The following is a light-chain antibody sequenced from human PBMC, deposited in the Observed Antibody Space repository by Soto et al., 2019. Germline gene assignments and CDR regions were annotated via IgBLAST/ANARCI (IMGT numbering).Light chain of an antibody. CDR2: EGS. CDR3: CSYAGSSTVV. Sequence: QSARTQPASVSGSPGQSITISCTGTSSDVGSYNLVSWYQQHPGKAPKLMMYEGSKRPSGVSNRFSGSKSGNTASLTISGLQAEDEADYYCCSYAGSSTVVFGGGTKLTVL. J-gene: IGLJ2*01. CDR1: SSDVGSYNL. V-gene: IGLV2-23*01.